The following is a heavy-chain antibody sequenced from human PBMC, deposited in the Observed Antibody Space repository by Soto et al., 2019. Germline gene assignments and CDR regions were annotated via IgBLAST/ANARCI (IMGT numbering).Heavy chain of an antibody. CDR1: GGSFSGYY. CDR3: ARGRRLRWSSPAGWFDP. CDR2: INHSGSN. Sequence: SETLSLTCAVYGGSFSGYYWSWIRQTPGKGLEWSGEINHSGSNNYNPSLKSRVTISVDTSENQFSLELSSVTAADTAVYYCARGRRLRWSSPAGWFDPGGQGTLVTVSS. J-gene: IGHJ5*02. D-gene: IGHD4-17*01. V-gene: IGHV4-34*01.